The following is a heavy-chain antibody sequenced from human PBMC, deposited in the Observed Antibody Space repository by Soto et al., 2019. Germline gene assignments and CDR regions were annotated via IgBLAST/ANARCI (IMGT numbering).Heavy chain of an antibody. CDR3: ARGPPYCSSTSCCSGVTWFDS. D-gene: IGHD2-2*01. Sequence: GASVKVSCKASGYTFTSYGISWVRQAPGQGLEWMGWISSYNGNTNYAQKVQGRVTMTTDKSTSTTYMELRSLRSDDTAVYYCARGPPYCSSTSCCSGVTWFDSWGQGTLVTVSS. CDR2: ISSYNGNT. V-gene: IGHV1-18*04. CDR1: GYTFTSYG. J-gene: IGHJ5*01.